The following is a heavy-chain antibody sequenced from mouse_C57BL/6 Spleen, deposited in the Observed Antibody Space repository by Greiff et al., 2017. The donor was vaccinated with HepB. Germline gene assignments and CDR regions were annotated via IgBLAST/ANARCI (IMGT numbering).Heavy chain of an antibody. CDR2: IWSGGST. CDR3: ARNGDYDGGHFDY. CDR1: GFSLTSYG. V-gene: IGHV2-2*01. Sequence: QVHVKQSGPGLVQPSQSLSITCTVSGFSLTSYGVHWVRQSPGKGLEWLGVIWSGGSTDYNAAFISRLSISKDNSKSQVFFKMNSLQADDTAIYYCARNGDYDGGHFDYWGQGTTLTVSS. D-gene: IGHD2-4*01. J-gene: IGHJ2*01.